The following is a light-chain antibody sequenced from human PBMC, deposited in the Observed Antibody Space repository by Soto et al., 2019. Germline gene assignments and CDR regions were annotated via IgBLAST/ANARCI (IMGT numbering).Light chain of an antibody. CDR3: TSYRRGPLYV. V-gene: IGLV2-14*03. Sequence: QSVLTQPASVSGSPGQSITISCTGISTDVSTSTFVSWYQHHPGKALRLILYDVTHRPSGISTRFSGSKSGDTATLTISGLQAEDEADYFCTSYRRGPLYVFGSGTKLTVL. J-gene: IGLJ1*01. CDR1: STDVSTSTF. CDR2: DVT.